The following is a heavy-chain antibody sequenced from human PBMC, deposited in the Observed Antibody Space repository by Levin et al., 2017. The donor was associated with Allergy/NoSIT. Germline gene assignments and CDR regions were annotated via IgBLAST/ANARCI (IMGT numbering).Heavy chain of an antibody. V-gene: IGHV4-59*01. J-gene: IGHJ4*02. CDR2: IYYSGST. D-gene: IGHD3-16*01. CDR1: GGSISSYY. Sequence: SETLSLTCTVSGGSISSYYWSWIRQPPGKGLEWIGYIYYSGSTNYNPSLKSRVTISVDTSKNQFSLKLSSVTAADTAVYYCARDFEAWGGYFDYWGQGTLVTVSS. CDR3: ARDFEAWGGYFDY.